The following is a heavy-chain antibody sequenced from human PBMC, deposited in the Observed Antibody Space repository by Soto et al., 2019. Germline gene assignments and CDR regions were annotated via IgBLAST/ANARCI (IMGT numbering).Heavy chain of an antibody. J-gene: IGHJ4*02. CDR1: GGSVSSGSYY. D-gene: IGHD3-22*01. Sequence: LPETLSLTCTVSGGSVSSGSYYCSWIRQPPGKGLEWIGYIYYSGSTNYNPSLKSRVTISVDTSKNQFSLKLSSVTAADTAVYYCARVKIRDTMMGSFDYWGQGTLVTV. CDR2: IYYSGST. CDR3: ARVKIRDTMMGSFDY. V-gene: IGHV4-61*01.